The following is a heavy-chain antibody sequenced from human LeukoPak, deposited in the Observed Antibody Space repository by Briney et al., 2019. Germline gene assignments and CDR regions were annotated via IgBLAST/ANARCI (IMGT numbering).Heavy chain of an antibody. CDR3: ARHRYGAVAGNFDY. CDR1: GFTFSNYW. Sequence: GGSLRLSCAASGFTFSNYWMSWVRQAPGKGLEWVANIKHGGAEKYYVDSVKGRFTISRDNAKNSLYLQMNSLRAEDTAVYYCARHRYGAVAGNFDYWGQGTLVTVSS. D-gene: IGHD6-19*01. V-gene: IGHV3-7*01. CDR2: IKHGGAEK. J-gene: IGHJ4*02.